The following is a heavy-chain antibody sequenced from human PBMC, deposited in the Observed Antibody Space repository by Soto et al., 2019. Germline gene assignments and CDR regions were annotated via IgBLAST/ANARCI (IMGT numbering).Heavy chain of an antibody. CDR2: INHSGST. V-gene: IGHV4-34*01. D-gene: IGHD5-18*01. Sequence: SETLSLTCAVYGGSFSGYYWSWIRQPPGKGLEWIGEINHSGSTNYNPSLKSRVTISVDTSKNQFSLKLSSVTAADTAVYYCARGQDTATSYYFDYWGQGTLVTGSS. CDR3: ARGQDTATSYYFDY. CDR1: GGSFSGYY. J-gene: IGHJ4*02.